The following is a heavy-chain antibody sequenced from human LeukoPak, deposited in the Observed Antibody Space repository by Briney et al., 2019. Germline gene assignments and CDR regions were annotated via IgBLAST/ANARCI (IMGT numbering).Heavy chain of an antibody. CDR2: ISSSSSYI. V-gene: IGHV3-21*01. D-gene: IGHD3-3*01. Sequence: PGGSLRLSCAASGFTFSSYSMNWVRQAPGKGLEWVSSISSSSSYIYYADSVKGRFTISRDNAKNSLYLQMNSLRAEDTAVYYCALFGVVTPGADYWGQGTLVTVSS. CDR3: ALFGVVTPGADY. CDR1: GFTFSSYS. J-gene: IGHJ4*02.